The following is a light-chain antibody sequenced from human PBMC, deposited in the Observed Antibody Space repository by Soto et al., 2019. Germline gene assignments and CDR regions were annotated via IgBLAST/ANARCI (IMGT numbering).Light chain of an antibody. V-gene: IGKV1-27*01. CDR2: AAS. CDR1: QGIDTY. J-gene: IGKJ3*01. CDR3: QKYTRAPFT. Sequence: DIQMTQSPSYLSAAVGDRVTITCRASQGIDTYLAWYQQKPGKVPKLLIYAASTLQSGVPSRFSGSGSGTDFTLTISSLQPEDVATYYGQKYTRAPFTFGPGTKVDIK.